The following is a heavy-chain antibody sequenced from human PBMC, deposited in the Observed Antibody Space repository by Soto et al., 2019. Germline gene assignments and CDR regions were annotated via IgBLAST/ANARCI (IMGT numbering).Heavy chain of an antibody. Sequence: PSETLSLTCTVSGGSISSSSYYWGWIRQPPGKGLEWIGSIYYSGSTYYNPSLKSRVTISVDTSKNQFSLKLSSVTAADTAVYYCARGALEYSSSEYYFDYWGQGTLVTVS. CDR1: GGSISSSSYY. D-gene: IGHD6-6*01. CDR2: IYYSGST. V-gene: IGHV4-39*07. CDR3: ARGALEYSSSEYYFDY. J-gene: IGHJ4*02.